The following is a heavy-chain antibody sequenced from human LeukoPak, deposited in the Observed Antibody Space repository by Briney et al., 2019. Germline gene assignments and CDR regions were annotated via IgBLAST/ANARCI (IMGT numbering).Heavy chain of an antibody. D-gene: IGHD3-22*01. Sequence: PGGSLRPSCAASGFTFRSYWMDWVPQAPGVGVVGGSRISSDGSSTSFADSVKGRFTISRDNARNTLYLEMSSLRAEDTAVYYCARDNYDSSGYYYNFDSWGQGTLVTVSS. CDR1: GFTFRSYW. V-gene: IGHV3-74*01. CDR3: ARDNYDSSGYYYNFDS. J-gene: IGHJ4*02. CDR2: ISSDGSST.